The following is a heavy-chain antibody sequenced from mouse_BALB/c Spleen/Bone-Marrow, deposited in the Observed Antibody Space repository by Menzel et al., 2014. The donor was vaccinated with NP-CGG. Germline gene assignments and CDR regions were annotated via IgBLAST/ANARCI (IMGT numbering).Heavy chain of an antibody. V-gene: IGHV5-6-3*01. Sequence: EVHLVESGGGLVQPGGSLKLSCAASGFTFSSYGMSWVRQTPDKRLELVATINSNGGSTYYPDSVKGRFTISRVNAKNTLYLQMSSLKSEDTAMYYCARDSNDYWGQGTTLTVSS. J-gene: IGHJ2*01. CDR1: GFTFSSYG. CDR3: ARDSNDY. CDR2: INSNGGST.